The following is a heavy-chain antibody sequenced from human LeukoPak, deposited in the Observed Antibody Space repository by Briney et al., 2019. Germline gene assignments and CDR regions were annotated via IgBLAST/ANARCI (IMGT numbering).Heavy chain of an antibody. CDR3: ARESHVERDDF. D-gene: IGHD1-1*01. CDR2: ISSTSSYI. J-gene: IGHJ4*02. Sequence: GGSLRLSCAASGFTFSNYNFYWVRQAPGKGLEWVSSISSTSSYIYYADSVRGRFTISRDNAKNSLYLQMNSLRAEDTAVYYCARESHVERDDFWGQGTLITVSS. V-gene: IGHV3-21*06. CDR1: GFTFSNYN.